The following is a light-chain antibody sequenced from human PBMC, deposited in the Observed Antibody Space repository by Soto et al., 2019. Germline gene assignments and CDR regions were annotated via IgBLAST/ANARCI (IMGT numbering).Light chain of an antibody. Sequence: DIQMTQSPSTLSASVGDRVTITCRASQSISGWLAWYQQKPGKAPKLLIYDVSSLESGVPSGFSGSGSGTEFTLTISSLQPGDLATYYCQQYNTSWTFGQGTKVDIK. CDR2: DVS. J-gene: IGKJ1*01. CDR3: QQYNTSWT. V-gene: IGKV1-5*01. CDR1: QSISGW.